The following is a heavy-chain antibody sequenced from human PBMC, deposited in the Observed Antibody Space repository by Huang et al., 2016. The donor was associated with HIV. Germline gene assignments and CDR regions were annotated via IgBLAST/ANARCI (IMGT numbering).Heavy chain of an antibody. CDR1: GYSFTTYA. CDR2: INPGNGNT. CDR3: AREFVIFGAPLWPAY. Sequence: QVQLVQSGAEVKKPGASVKVSCKASGYSFTTYALHWVCQAPGHRLEWMGWINPGNGNTNYSQKFQGRVTITRDTSASTVYMEVSSLTFEDTAVYYCAREFVIFGAPLWPAYWGQGTLISVSS. V-gene: IGHV1-3*01. J-gene: IGHJ4*02. D-gene: IGHD2-21*01.